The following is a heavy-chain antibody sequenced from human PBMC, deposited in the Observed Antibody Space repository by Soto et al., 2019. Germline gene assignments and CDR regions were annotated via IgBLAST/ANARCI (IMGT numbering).Heavy chain of an antibody. J-gene: IGHJ6*02. CDR3: AKDTRRAARGGGMGV. D-gene: IGHD3-16*01. CDR2: ISWNSGSR. Sequence: EVQVVESGGGLVQPGRSLTLSCVASGFDFGEYAMHWVRQAPGRGLEWVSGISWNSGSRGYGDSVQGRFTISRDNAKNSLYLEMNSLRTEDTALYYCAKDTRRAARGGGMGVWGQGTTVTVSS. CDR1: GFDFGEYA. V-gene: IGHV3-9*01.